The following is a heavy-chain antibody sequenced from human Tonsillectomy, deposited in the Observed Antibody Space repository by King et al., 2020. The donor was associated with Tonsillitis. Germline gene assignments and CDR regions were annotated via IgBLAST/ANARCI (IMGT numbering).Heavy chain of an antibody. V-gene: IGHV3-30*18. D-gene: IGHD2/OR15-2a*01. J-gene: IGHJ6*04. CDR1: GFTFSTYG. Sequence: LVESGGGVVQPGRSLRLSCAASGFTFSTYGMHWVRQAPGKGLEWVAVISNDASNKYSAGSVKHRFTISRDNSNNTLYLQMNSLRAEDTALYYCAKYPWALPGPLCSFYCGMDVWGKGTTVTVSS. CDR2: ISNDASNK. CDR3: AKYPWALPGPLCSFYCGMDV.